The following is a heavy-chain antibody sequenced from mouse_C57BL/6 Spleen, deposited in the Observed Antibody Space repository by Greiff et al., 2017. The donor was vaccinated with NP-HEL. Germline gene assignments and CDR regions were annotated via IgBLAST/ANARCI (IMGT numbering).Heavy chain of an antibody. J-gene: IGHJ2*01. CDR1: GFTFSDYG. Sequence: EVHLVESGGGLVKPGGSLKLSCAASGFTFSDYGMHWVRQAPEKGLEWVAYISSGSSTIYYADTVKGRFTISRDNAKNTLFLQLTSLRSEDTAMYYCARPIVNYFDYWGQGTTLTVSS. CDR3: ARPIVNYFDY. V-gene: IGHV5-17*01. CDR2: ISSGSSTI. D-gene: IGHD2-12*01.